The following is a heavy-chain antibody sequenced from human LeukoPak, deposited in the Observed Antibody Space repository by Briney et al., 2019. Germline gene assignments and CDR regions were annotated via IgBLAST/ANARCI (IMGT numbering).Heavy chain of an antibody. CDR2: IYPGDSDT. CDR1: GYSFTYYW. V-gene: IGHV5-51*01. CDR3: ARGSNFPYYFDY. Sequence: GESLKISCKGSGYSFTYYWIGWVRQMPGKGLEWMGIIYPGDSDTRYSPSFQGQVTISADKSINTAYLQWSSLEASDSAMYYCARGSNFPYYFDYWGQGTLVTVSS. D-gene: IGHD4-23*01. J-gene: IGHJ4*02.